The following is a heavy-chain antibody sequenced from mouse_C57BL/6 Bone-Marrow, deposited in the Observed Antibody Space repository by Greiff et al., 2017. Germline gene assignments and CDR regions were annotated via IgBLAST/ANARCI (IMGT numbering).Heavy chain of an antibody. Sequence: VQLQQSGAELARPGASVKLSCKASGYTFTSYGISWVKQRTGQGLEWIGEIYPRSGNTYYNEKFKGKATLTEDKSYSTAYMEIRSLQSADSAVFFCVRRRDYVNHLFAYGGQGTMVTVSA. D-gene: IGHD2-4*01. J-gene: IGHJ3*01. CDR2: IYPRSGNT. CDR3: VRRRDYVNHLFAY. CDR1: GYTFTSYG. V-gene: IGHV1-81*01.